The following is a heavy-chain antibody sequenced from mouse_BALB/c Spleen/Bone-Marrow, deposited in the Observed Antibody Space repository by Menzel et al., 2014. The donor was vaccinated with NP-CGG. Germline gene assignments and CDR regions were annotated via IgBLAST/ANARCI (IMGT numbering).Heavy chain of an antibody. D-gene: IGHD1-1*01. Sequence: EVQRVESGTELVKPGASVKLSCTASGFNIKDAYMHWVQQRPEQGLEWIGRIDPANGNTKYDPKFQGKATITADTSSNTADLQLSSLTSEDTAVYYCAHGSTYGYFDYWGQGTTLTVSS. V-gene: IGHV14-3*02. CDR1: GFNIKDAY. J-gene: IGHJ2*01. CDR2: IDPANGNT. CDR3: AHGSTYGYFDY.